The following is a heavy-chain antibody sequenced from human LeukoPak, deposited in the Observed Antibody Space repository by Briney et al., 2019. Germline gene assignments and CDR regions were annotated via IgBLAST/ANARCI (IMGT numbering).Heavy chain of an antibody. J-gene: IGHJ6*03. CDR1: GGSFSGYY. Sequence: SETLSLTCAVYGGSFSGYYWSWIRQPPGKGLEWIGEINHSGSTNYNPSLKSRVTISVDTSKNQFSLKLSSVTAADTAVYYCARGPRALTPYYYYMDVWGKGTTVTVSS. V-gene: IGHV4-34*01. CDR2: INHSGST. CDR3: ARGPRALTPYYYYMDV. D-gene: IGHD3-9*01.